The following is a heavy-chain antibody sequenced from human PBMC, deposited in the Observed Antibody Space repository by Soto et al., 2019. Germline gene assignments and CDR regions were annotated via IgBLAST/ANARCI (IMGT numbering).Heavy chain of an antibody. CDR1: VGSISNYF. Sequence: SETLSRTCTVSVGSISNYFCNWIRQPAGKGLEWIGRIDNSGSTNYNPSLKSRITMSADTSRNQFSLKLNSVTAADTAVYYCARGGQDFWSGPFDYWGQGALVTVSS. D-gene: IGHD3-3*01. J-gene: IGHJ4*02. CDR2: IDNSGST. CDR3: ARGGQDFWSGPFDY. V-gene: IGHV4-4*07.